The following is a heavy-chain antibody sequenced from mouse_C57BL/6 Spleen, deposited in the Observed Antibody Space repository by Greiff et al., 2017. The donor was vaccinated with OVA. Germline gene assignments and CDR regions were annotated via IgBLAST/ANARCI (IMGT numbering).Heavy chain of an antibody. CDR2: IDPSDSET. D-gene: IGHD2-4*01. CDR1: GYTFTSYW. V-gene: IGHV1-52*01. J-gene: IGHJ1*03. CDR3: ARRGGYDYDGSYWYFDG. Sequence: VQLQQPGAELVRPGSSVKLSCKASGYTFTSYWMHWVKQRPIQGLEWIGNIDPSDSETHYNQKFKDKATLTVDKSSSTAYMQLSSLTSEDSAVYYCARRGGYDYDGSYWYFDGWGTGTTVTVSS.